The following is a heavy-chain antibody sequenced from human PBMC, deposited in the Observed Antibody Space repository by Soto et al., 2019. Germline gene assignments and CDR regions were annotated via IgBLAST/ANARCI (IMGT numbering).Heavy chain of an antibody. V-gene: IGHV1-69*19. CDR1: GGTFNTYA. D-gene: IGHD3-10*01. CDR3: AREVQVHTPAFVY. J-gene: IGHJ4*02. Sequence: QLQLVQSGAEMKKPGSSVKLSCQSSGGTFNTYAMNWVRQAPGQGPEWMGDISPMFGAANYAPKFQGRVTITADESTGTSYMQLSSLTSEDTALYFCAREVQVHTPAFVYWGQGTLVTVSS. CDR2: ISPMFGAA.